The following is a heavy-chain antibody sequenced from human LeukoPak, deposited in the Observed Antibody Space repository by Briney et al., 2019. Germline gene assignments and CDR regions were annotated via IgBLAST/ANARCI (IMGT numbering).Heavy chain of an antibody. Sequence: GGSLRLSCAASGFTFSSYAMSWVRQARGKGLEWVSAISGRGGSTYYADSVKGRFTISRDNSKNTLYLQMNSLRAEDTAVYYCAKDPHSSGWYSYYYGMDVWGQGTTVTVSS. J-gene: IGHJ6*02. CDR3: AKDPHSSGWYSYYYGMDV. D-gene: IGHD6-19*01. CDR2: ISGRGGST. V-gene: IGHV3-23*01. CDR1: GFTFSSYA.